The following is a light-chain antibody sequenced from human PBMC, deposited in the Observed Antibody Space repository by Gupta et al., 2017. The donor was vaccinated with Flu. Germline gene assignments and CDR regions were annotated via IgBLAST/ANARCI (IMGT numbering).Light chain of an antibody. CDR1: QTVSDDQ. CDR2: GAS. CDR3: QQYGSSPRT. J-gene: IGKJ1*01. Sequence: GTLSLSEGERATLSCRASQTVSDDQLAWYQQRPGQAPRLLIYGASNRATGIPDRFSGSGSGTEFTLTISRLEPDDFAVYYCQQYGSSPRTFGQGTKVEI. V-gene: IGKV3-20*01.